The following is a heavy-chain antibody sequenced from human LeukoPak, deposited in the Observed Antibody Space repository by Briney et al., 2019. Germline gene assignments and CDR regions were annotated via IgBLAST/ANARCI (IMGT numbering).Heavy chain of an antibody. Sequence: PSETLSLTCTVSGGSISSYYWSWIRQPPGKGLEWIGYIYYSGSTNYNPSLTSRVTISVDTSKNQFSLKLSSVTAADTAVYYCARVAPSYTVSTRYYFDYWGQGTLVTVSS. CDR3: ARVAPSYTVSTRYYFDY. D-gene: IGHD4-17*01. J-gene: IGHJ4*02. V-gene: IGHV4-59*01. CDR1: GGSISSYY. CDR2: IYYSGST.